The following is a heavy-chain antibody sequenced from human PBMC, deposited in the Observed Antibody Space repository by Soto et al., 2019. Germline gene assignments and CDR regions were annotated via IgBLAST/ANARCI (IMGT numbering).Heavy chain of an antibody. J-gene: IGHJ4*02. Sequence: SVKVSCKASGGTFSCYAISWLRQAPGQGLEWMGGIIPIFGTANYAQKFQGRVTITADESTSTAYMELSSLRSEDTAVYYCATHPSYYDSSGYYYGYWGQGTLVTVSS. CDR3: ATHPSYYDSSGYYYGY. CDR1: GGTFSCYA. V-gene: IGHV1-69*13. CDR2: IIPIFGTA. D-gene: IGHD3-22*01.